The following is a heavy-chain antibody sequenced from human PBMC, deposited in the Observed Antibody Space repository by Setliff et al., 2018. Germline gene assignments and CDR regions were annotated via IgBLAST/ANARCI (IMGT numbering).Heavy chain of an antibody. V-gene: IGHV3-74*01. D-gene: IGHD2-2*01. Sequence: HPGGSLRLSCVTSGFTLSRFWMHWVRQVPGKGLVWVSRLHPNGITTRYADSVKGRFTIYRDMAENTLYLQMDSLRAEDTAVYYCARSPRPPTSLDYVDVWGDGTMVTVSS. CDR1: GFTLSRFW. J-gene: IGHJ6*03. CDR3: ARSPRPPTSLDYVDV. CDR2: LHPNGITT.